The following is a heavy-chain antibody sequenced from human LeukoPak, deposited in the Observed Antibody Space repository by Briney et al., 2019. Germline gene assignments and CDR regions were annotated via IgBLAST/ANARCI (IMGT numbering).Heavy chain of an antibody. CDR1: GFTFSSYA. J-gene: IGHJ4*02. Sequence: GGSLRLSCAASGFTFSSYAMSWVRQAPGKGLEWVSAISGSGGSTYYADSVKGRFSVSRDNSKSTLFVQMNSLRAEDTAVYYCAKGGAGYCSSTSCLYYFDYWGQGTLVTVSS. CDR3: AKGGAGYCSSTSCLYYFDY. V-gene: IGHV3-23*01. CDR2: ISGSGGST. D-gene: IGHD2-2*01.